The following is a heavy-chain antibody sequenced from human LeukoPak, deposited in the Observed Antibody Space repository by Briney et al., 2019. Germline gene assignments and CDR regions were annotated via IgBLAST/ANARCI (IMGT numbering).Heavy chain of an antibody. J-gene: IGHJ4*02. CDR1: GGSISSYY. D-gene: IGHD5-18*01. CDR2: INHSGST. V-gene: IGHV4-34*01. CDR3: AFSRGYSYGLDY. Sequence: PSETLSLTCTVSGGSISSYYWSWTRQPPGKGLEWIGEINHSGSTNYNPSLKSRVTISVDTSKNQFSLKLSSVTAADTAVYYCAFSRGYSYGLDYWGQGTLVTVSS.